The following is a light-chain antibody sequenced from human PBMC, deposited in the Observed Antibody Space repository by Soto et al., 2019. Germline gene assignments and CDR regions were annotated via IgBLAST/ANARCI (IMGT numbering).Light chain of an antibody. CDR2: DVS. J-gene: IGLJ2*01. CDR1: SSDVGGYNY. V-gene: IGLV2-14*01. Sequence: QSVLTQPASVSGSPGQSITISCTGTSSDVGGYNYVSWYQQHPGKAPKLMIYDVSNRPSGVSNRFSGSKSGNTASLTISGLQAEDEADYYCSSYPSSSTRVFGGGTKRTVL. CDR3: SSYPSSSTRV.